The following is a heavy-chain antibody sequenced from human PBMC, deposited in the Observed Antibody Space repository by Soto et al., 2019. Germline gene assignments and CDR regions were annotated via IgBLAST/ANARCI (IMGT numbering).Heavy chain of an antibody. CDR2: IYYSGST. Sequence: SLTCTVSGGSISSSSYYWGWIRQPPGKGMEWIGSIYYSGSTYYNPSLKSRVTISVDTSKNQFSLKLSSVTAADTAVYYCARSGSDDGPTSNWFDPWGQGTLVTVS. J-gene: IGHJ5*02. V-gene: IGHV4-39*01. CDR3: ARSGSDDGPTSNWFDP. CDR1: GGSISSSSYY. D-gene: IGHD1-26*01.